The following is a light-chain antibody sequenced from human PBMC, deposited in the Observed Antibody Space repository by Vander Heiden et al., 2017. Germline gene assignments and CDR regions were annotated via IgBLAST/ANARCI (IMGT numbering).Light chain of an antibody. V-gene: IGKV1-39*01. CDR2: AAS. Sequence: QVTQCPSSLSASVGDRVTITCRASQSISTYLNWYQQKPGKAPKLLIYAASSLQSGVPSRFSGSGSGTHFILTISSLQPEDFATYSCQQSFSTPYTFGQGTKLEIK. CDR3: QQSFSTPYT. CDR1: QSISTY. J-gene: IGKJ2*01.